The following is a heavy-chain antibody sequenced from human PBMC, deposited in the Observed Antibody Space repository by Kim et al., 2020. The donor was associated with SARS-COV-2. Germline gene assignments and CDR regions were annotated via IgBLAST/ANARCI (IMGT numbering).Heavy chain of an antibody. CDR3: ARGKGVTMVRGVSGY. V-gene: IGHV3-74*01. J-gene: IGHJ4*02. Sequence: EYVKGRMTNSKDNAKDTLYLQMNSRRAEDTAVYYCARGKGVTMVRGVSGYWGQGTLVTVSS. D-gene: IGHD3-10*01.